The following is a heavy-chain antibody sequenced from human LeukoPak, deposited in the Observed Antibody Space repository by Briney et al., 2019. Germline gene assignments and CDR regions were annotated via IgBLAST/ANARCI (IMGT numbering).Heavy chain of an antibody. CDR1: GFTFSSYA. V-gene: IGHV3-30*04. D-gene: IGHD2-15*01. CDR3: ARSGGYCSGGSCYWRYYYYYYGMDV. J-gene: IGHJ6*02. CDR2: ISYDGSNK. Sequence: GGSLRLSCAASGFTFSSYAMHWVRQAPGKGLEWVAVISYDGSNKYYADSVKGRFTISRDNSKNTLYLQMNSLRAEDTAVYYCARSGGYCSGGSCYWRYYYYYYGMDVWGQGTTVTVSS.